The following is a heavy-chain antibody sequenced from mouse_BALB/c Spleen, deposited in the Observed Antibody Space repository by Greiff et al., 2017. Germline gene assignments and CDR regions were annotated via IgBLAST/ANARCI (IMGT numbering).Heavy chain of an antibody. CDR2: IWGDGST. CDR3: ARDNYGNYEGYWYFDV. V-gene: IGHV2-6-7*01. Sequence: QVQLKQSGPGLVAPSQSLSITCTVSGFSLTGYGVNWVRQPPGKGLEWLGMIWGDGSTDYNSALKSRLSISKDNSKSQVFLKMNSLQTDDTARYYGARDNYGNYEGYWYFDVWGAGTTVTVSS. D-gene: IGHD2-1*01. CDR1: GFSLTGYG. J-gene: IGHJ1*01.